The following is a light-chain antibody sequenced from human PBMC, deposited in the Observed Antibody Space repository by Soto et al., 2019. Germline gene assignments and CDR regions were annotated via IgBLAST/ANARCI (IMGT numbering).Light chain of an antibody. V-gene: IGKV3-20*01. CDR1: ETVNNNF. J-gene: IGKJ1*01. CDR3: QKYNSAPPT. CDR2: GPS. Sequence: ETVLTQSPGTLYLSPGERATLSCRANETVNNNFLAWYGQKPGQAPRLLIHGPSRRASGIPDRFSGSGSGTDFTLTISSLQPEDVATYYCQKYNSAPPTFGQGTKVEIK.